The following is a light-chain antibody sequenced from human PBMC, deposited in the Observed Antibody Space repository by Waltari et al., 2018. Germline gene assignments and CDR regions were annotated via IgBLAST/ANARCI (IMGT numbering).Light chain of an antibody. Sequence: EIVLMQSPGTASLSPGERVTRSCRASQRVGRSSLAWYQQKPGQGPMLVIYRASRRTTGIPDRFSGSGSGTDFSLTISRLEPEDFAVYYCQQHGTLPATFGQGTKVEIK. CDR2: RAS. CDR1: QRVGRSS. J-gene: IGKJ1*01. V-gene: IGKV3-20*01. CDR3: QQHGTLPAT.